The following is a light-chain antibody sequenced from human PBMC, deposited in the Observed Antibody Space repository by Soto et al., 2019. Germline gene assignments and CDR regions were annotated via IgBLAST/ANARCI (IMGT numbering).Light chain of an antibody. V-gene: IGLV1-51*01. Sequence: QSVLTQPPSVSAAPGQKVTISCSGGSSNIGDNYVSWYQHLPGTAPKLLIFDSDERPSGIPDRFSGSKSGTSATLGITGLQTGDEADYYCGTWDSSLSVYVFGTGTKVTAL. J-gene: IGLJ1*01. CDR1: SSNIGDNY. CDR3: GTWDSSLSVYV. CDR2: DSD.